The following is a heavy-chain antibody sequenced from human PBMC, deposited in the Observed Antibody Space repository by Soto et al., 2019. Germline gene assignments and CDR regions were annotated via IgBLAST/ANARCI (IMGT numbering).Heavy chain of an antibody. CDR2: INHSGST. J-gene: IGHJ4*02. CDR3: ARDKITGLFDY. V-gene: IGHV4-34*01. CDR1: GGAFRGYY. D-gene: IGHD2-8*02. Sequence: QVQLQQWGAGLLKPSETLSLTCAVNGGAFRGYYWTWIRQPPGTGLEWIGEINHSGSTNYNPSLKSRVATSVDTSKNQSSLKLTSVTAADTAVYYCARDKITGLFDYWGQGTLVTVYS.